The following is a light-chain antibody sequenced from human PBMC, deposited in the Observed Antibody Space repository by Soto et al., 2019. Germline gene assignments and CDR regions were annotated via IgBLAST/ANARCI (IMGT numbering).Light chain of an antibody. V-gene: IGKV4-1*01. CDR2: WAS. J-gene: IGKJ4*01. CDR1: QSVLFNSNSRNY. Sequence: DIVMTQSPDSLAVSLSERATINCKSSQSVLFNSNSRNYLAWYQQKPGQPPKLLIYWASTRESGVPDRFSGSGSGTDFTLTISSLQAEDVAVYYCQQYYSTPLTFGGGTKVEIK. CDR3: QQYYSTPLT.